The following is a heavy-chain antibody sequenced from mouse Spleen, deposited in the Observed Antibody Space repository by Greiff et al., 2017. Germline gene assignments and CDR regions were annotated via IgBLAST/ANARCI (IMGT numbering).Heavy chain of an antibody. CDR2: IDPEDGET. J-gene: IGHJ1*01. CDR3: ARGGIYDGSWYFDV. D-gene: IGHD2-3*01. CDR1: GFNIKDYY. V-gene: IGHV14-2*01. Sequence: EVKLQESGAELVKPGASVKLSCTASGFNIKDYYMHWVKQRTEQGLEWIGRIDPEDGETKYAPKFQGKATITADTSSNTAYLQLSSLTSEDTAVYYCARGGIYDGSWYFDVWGAGTTVTVSS.